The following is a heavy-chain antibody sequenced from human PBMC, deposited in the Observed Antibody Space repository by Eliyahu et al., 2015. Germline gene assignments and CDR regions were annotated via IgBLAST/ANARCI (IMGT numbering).Heavy chain of an antibody. CDR2: ISSGSISI. CDR3: ARDRRDTSASDY. J-gene: IGHJ4*02. V-gene: IGHV3-21*01. D-gene: IGHD2-2*01. CDR1: GFTFSNYN. Sequence: EVQLVESGGALVKPGGSLRLSCAASGFTFSNYNMNWVRQAPRKGLXCISSISSGSISIFYADSVRGRFTISRDNAKNSXYLQMNSLRAEDTAVYYCARDRRDTSASDYWGQGTLVTVSS.